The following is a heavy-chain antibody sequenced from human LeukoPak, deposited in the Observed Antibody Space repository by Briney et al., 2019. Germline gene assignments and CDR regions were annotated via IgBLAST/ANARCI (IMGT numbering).Heavy chain of an antibody. J-gene: IGHJ5*02. CDR2: IYYSGST. V-gene: IGHV4-31*03. CDR3: ARGNEDYGDYDGDRYNWFDP. D-gene: IGHD4-17*01. Sequence: PSQTLSLTCTVSGGSISSGGYYWSWIRQHPGKGLEWIGYIYYSGSTYYNPSLKSRVTISVDTSKNQFSLKLSSVTAADTAVYYCARGNEDYGDYDGDRYNWFDPWGQGTLVTVSS. CDR1: GGSISSGGYY.